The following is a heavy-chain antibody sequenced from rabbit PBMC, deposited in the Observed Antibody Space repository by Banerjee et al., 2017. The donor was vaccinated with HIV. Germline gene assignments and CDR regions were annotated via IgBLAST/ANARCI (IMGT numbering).Heavy chain of an antibody. CDR3: ARDSSAWDGKLYFNL. CDR1: GFSFSSSYW. D-gene: IGHD4-1*01. V-gene: IGHV1S40*01. J-gene: IGHJ4*01. Sequence: QSLEESGGDLVKPGASLTLTCTASGFSFSSSYWICWVRQAPGKGLEWIACIYTGSSGRTYYASWAKGRFTIPQTSSTTVTLQLNSLTAADTATYFCARDSSAWDGKLYFNLWGQGTLVTVS. CDR2: IYTGSSGRT.